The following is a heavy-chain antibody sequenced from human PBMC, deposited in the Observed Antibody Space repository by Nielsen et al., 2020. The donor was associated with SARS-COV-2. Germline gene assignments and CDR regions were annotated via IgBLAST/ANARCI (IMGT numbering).Heavy chain of an antibody. CDR2: INHSGST. D-gene: IGHD2-8*01. CDR3: ASFNCTNGVCVD. J-gene: IGHJ4*02. CDR1: GGSFSGYY. Sequence: SETLSLTCAVYGGSFSGYYWSWIRQPPGKGLEWIGEINHSGSTNYNPSLKSRVTISVDTSKNRFSLKLSSVTAADTAVYYCASFNCTNGVCVDWGQGTLVTVSS. V-gene: IGHV4-34*01.